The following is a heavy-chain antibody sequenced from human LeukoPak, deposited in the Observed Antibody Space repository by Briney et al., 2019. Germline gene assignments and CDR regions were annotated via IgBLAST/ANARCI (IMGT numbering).Heavy chain of an antibody. CDR1: GFTFSSYG. V-gene: IGHV3-48*04. Sequence: SGGSLRLSCAASGFTFSSYGMHWVRQAPGKGLEWVSYISSSGSTIYYADSVKGRFTISRDNAKNSLYLQMNSLRAEDTAVYYCARGGVRRWNDDYYYGMDVWGQGTTVTVSS. J-gene: IGHJ6*02. CDR2: ISSSGSTI. CDR3: ARGGVRRWNDDYYYGMDV. D-gene: IGHD1-1*01.